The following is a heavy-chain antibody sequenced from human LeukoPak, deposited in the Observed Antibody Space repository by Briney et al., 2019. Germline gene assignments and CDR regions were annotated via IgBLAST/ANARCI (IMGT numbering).Heavy chain of an antibody. CDR3: AKSIIAVDDFWSGYSDY. D-gene: IGHD3-3*01. V-gene: IGHV3-23*01. Sequence: QPGGSLRLSCAASGFTFSSYAMNWVRQAPGKGLEWVSDISGSGTTTYYADSVKGRFTISRDNSKNTLFLQMNSLRAEDTAVYYCAKSIIAVDDFWSGYSDYWGQGTLVTVSS. CDR1: GFTFSSYA. J-gene: IGHJ4*02. CDR2: ISGSGTTT.